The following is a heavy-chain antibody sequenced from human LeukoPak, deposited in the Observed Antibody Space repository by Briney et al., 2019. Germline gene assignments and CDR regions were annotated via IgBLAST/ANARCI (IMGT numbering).Heavy chain of an antibody. CDR2: ISSSSSYI. CDR1: GFTFSSYS. J-gene: IGHJ3*02. Sequence: GGSLRLSCAASGFTFSSYSMNWVRQAPGKGLEWVSSISSSSSYIYYADSVKGRFTISRDNAKNSLYLQMNSLRAEDTAVYYCVRLRGDDAFDIWGQGTMVTVSS. V-gene: IGHV3-21*01. CDR3: VRLRGDDAFDI. D-gene: IGHD3-10*01.